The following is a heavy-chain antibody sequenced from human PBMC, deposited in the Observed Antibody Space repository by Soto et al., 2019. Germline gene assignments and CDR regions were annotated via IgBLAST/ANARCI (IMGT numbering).Heavy chain of an antibody. J-gene: IGHJ4*02. V-gene: IGHV4-4*02. CDR1: GGSISSSNW. Sequence: QVQLQESCPGLVKPSGTLSLTCAVSGGSISSSNWWSWVRQPPGKGLEWIGEIYHSGSTNYNPSLKSRVTISVDKSKNQFSLKLRSVTAADTAVYYCARDFIGGNSWDNSFDYWGQGTLVTVSS. CDR3: ARDFIGGNSWDNSFDY. CDR2: IYHSGST. D-gene: IGHD2-21*02.